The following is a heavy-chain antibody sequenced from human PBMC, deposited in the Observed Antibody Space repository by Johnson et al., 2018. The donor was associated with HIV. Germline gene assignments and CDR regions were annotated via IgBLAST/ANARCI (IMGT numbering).Heavy chain of an antibody. Sequence: VQVVESGGGLVQPGGSLRLSCAASGFTFSGSAMHWVRQASGKGLEWVGRIRSKANSYATAYAASVKGRFTISRDDSKNTAFLQMNSLKTEDTAVYYCKAICDAFDIWGQGTMVTVSS. D-gene: IGHD2-21*01. CDR3: KAICDAFDI. CDR2: IRSKANSYAT. J-gene: IGHJ3*02. V-gene: IGHV3-73*01. CDR1: GFTFSGSA.